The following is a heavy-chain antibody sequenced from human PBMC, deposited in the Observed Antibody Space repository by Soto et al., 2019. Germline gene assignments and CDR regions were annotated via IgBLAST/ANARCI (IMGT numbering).Heavy chain of an antibody. CDR2: IYHTGST. V-gene: IGHV4-39*01. CDR1: GGSISSNNYY. J-gene: IGHJ4*02. Sequence: QLHLQESGPGLVKPSETLSLTCTVSGGSISSNNYYWGWIRQPPGKRLEWIGSIYHTGSTYYNPSLKSRVTLSVDTSKNQFSLKLNSVTAADTAVYYCVRQVPPVDDSSGYCDYWGQGNLVTVSS. CDR3: VRQVPPVDDSSGYCDY. D-gene: IGHD3-22*01.